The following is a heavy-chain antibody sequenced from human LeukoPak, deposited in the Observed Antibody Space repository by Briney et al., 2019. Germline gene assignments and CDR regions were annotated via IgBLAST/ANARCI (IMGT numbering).Heavy chain of an antibody. Sequence: PGGSLRLSCAASGFSFSSYSMNWVRQAPGKGLEWVSIISSGSSYIFYADSVKGRFTISRDNAKNSLYLQMDSLRAEDTAVYSCARGGSGRTQDDTYDIWAKGQRSPSLQ. V-gene: IGHV3-21*01. CDR1: GFSFSSYS. CDR2: ISSGSSYI. D-gene: IGHD3-10*01. CDR3: ARGGSGRTQDDTYDI. J-gene: IGHJ3*02.